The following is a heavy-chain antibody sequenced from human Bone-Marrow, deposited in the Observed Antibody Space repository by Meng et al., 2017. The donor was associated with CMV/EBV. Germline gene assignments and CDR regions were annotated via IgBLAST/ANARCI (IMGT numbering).Heavy chain of an antibody. V-gene: IGHV3-33*01. J-gene: IGHJ6*02. D-gene: IGHD3-10*01. CDR2: IWYDGNYK. CDR1: GFTFSSYG. Sequence: GESLKISCAASGFTFSSYGIHWVRQAPGKGLEWVALIWYDGNYKYYGDSVKGRFTISRDNSKNTLYLQMNSLRAEDTAVYYCARDGGEVTGMDVCGQGTTVTVSS. CDR3: ARDGGEVTGMDV.